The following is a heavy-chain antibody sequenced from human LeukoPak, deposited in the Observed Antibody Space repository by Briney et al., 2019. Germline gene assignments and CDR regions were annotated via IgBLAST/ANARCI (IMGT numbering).Heavy chain of an antibody. CDR2: MNPYNGDR. CDR1: GYTFTTYH. D-gene: IGHD4-17*01. Sequence: ASVKVSCKTSGYTFTTYHINWVRQATGQGLEWLGWMNPYNGDRGYAQKIQGRLSITSDTSISTAYMELSSLKSDDTAVYFCARTTSLTASGYDCWGQGTLVTVSS. J-gene: IGHJ4*02. V-gene: IGHV1-8*03. CDR3: ARTTSLTASGYDC.